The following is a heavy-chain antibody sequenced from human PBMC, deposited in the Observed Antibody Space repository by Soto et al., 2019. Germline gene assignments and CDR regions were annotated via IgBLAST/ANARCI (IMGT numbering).Heavy chain of an antibody. CDR3: AKVGYCSDRSCYSDDAFDI. CDR2: ISSDGSSK. J-gene: IGHJ3*02. V-gene: IGHV3-30*18. Sequence: QVQLVESGGGVVQSGRSLRLSCTASGFTFSTYGMHWVRQAPGKGLEWVALISSDGSSKFYADSVKGRFTISRDNSKNTLYLQMNSPRAEDTAVYYCAKVGYCSDRSCYSDDAFDIWGQGTMVTVSS. CDR1: GFTFSTYG. D-gene: IGHD2-15*01.